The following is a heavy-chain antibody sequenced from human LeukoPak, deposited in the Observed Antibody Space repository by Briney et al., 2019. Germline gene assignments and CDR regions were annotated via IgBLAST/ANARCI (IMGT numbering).Heavy chain of an antibody. D-gene: IGHD3-22*01. V-gene: IGHV4-30-4*01. CDR3: ARGGAYYDSSGYYLGYFQH. J-gene: IGHJ1*01. CDR1: GGSISSGDYY. CDR2: IYYSGST. Sequence: SQTLSLTCTVSGGSISSGDYYWSWIRQPPGKGLEWIGYIYYSGSTYYNPSLKSRVTISVDTSKNQFSLKLSSVTAADTAVYYCARGGAYYDSSGYYLGYFQHWGQGTLVTVSS.